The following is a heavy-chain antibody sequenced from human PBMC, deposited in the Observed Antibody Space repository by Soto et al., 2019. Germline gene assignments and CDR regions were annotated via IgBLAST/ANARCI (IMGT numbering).Heavy chain of an antibody. CDR1: GGTFSKYA. D-gene: IGHD3-22*01. V-gene: IGHV1-69*01. CDR2: TIPMFGTP. CDR3: ARPLRDRNYYYGMAV. J-gene: IGHJ6*02. Sequence: QVQLVQSGAEMQQPGASVRVSCKASGGTFSKYAFSWVRQAPGQGLEWLGGTIPMFGTPNYAQKFQGRVAISADEATATVYMELSSLRSEDTAVYFCARPLRDRNYYYGMAVCGQGTTVTVSS.